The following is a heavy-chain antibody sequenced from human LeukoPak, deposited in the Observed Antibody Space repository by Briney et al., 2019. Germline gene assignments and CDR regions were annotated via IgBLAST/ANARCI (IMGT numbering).Heavy chain of an antibody. V-gene: IGHV4-34*01. Sequence: SETLSLTCSVSGDSMSHYYWSWIRQPPGKGLEWIGEINHSGSTNYNPSLKSRVTISVDTSKNQFSLKLSSVTAADTAVYYCARVVVSQENSGYMLVRYFDYWGQGTLVTVSS. J-gene: IGHJ4*02. CDR2: INHSGST. CDR3: ARVVVSQENSGYMLVRYFDY. D-gene: IGHD3-22*01. CDR1: GDSMSHYY.